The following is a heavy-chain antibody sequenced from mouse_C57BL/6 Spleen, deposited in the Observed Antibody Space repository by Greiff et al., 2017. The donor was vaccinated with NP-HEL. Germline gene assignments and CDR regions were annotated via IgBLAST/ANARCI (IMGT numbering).Heavy chain of an antibody. CDR3: ARRGRYYFDY. CDR2: IDPSDSYT. Sequence: QVQLQQPGAELVMPGASVKLSCKASGYTFTSYWMHWVKQRPGQGLEWIGEIDPSDSYTNYNQKFKGKSTLTVEKSSSTAYMQLSSLTSEDSAVYYCARRGRYYFDYWGQGTTLTVSS. J-gene: IGHJ2*01. CDR1: GYTFTSYW. V-gene: IGHV1-69*01.